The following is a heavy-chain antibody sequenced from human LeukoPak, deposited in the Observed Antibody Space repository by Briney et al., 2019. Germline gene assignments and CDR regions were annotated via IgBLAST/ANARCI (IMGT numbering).Heavy chain of an antibody. CDR1: GGSISSNNYY. Sequence: SETLSLTCSVSGGSISSNNYYWGWIRQPPGKGLEWIGYIYYSGSTYYNPSLKSRVTISVDTSKNQFSLKLSSVTAADTAVYYCARSSAYSTRIDYWGQGTLVTVSS. CDR2: IYYSGST. CDR3: ARSSAYSTRIDY. J-gene: IGHJ4*02. D-gene: IGHD6-13*01. V-gene: IGHV4-39*07.